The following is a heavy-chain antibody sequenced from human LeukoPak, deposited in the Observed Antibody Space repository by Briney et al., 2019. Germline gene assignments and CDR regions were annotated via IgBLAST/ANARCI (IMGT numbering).Heavy chain of an antibody. CDR3: TSAEGYCSGGSCSRGAFDI. CDR1: VDSFSSYA. D-gene: IGHD2-15*01. V-gene: IGHV1-69*06. Sequence: PSVKLSCTASVDSFSSYAISWMRKRPGPGLEWMWSIIIIFGTANYAQKFQGIVTITPDKSTSTAYMELSSLRSEDTAVYYCTSAEGYCSGGSCSRGAFDIWGQGTMVTVSS. J-gene: IGHJ3*02. CDR2: IIIIFGTA.